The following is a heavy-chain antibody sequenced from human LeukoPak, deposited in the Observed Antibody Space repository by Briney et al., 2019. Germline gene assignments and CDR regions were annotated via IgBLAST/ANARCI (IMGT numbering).Heavy chain of an antibody. J-gene: IGHJ4*02. CDR2: ISGGGGNT. V-gene: IGHV3-23*01. D-gene: IGHD3-22*01. CDR3: AKRGVVIRVILVGFHKEAYYFDS. Sequence: AGSLRFSCAVSGITLSNYGMSWVRQAPGKGLEGVSVISGGGGNTYYADSVKGRFTISRDNSKNTLYLQMNSLRVEDTAVYFCAKRGVVIRVILVGFHKEAYYFDSWGQGALVSVSS. CDR1: GITLSNYG.